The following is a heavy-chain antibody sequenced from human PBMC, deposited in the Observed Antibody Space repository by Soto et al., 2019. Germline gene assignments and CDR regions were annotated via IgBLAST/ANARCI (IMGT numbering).Heavy chain of an antibody. CDR3: ARVPLGTDFWSGYYRPSYFDY. CDR2: IYYSGST. D-gene: IGHD3-3*01. Sequence: PSETLSLTCTVSGGSVSSGSYYWSWIRQPPGKGLEWIGYIYYSGSTNYNPSLKSRVTISVDTSKNQFSLKLSSVTAADTAVYYSARVPLGTDFWSGYYRPSYFDYWGQGTLVIVSS. V-gene: IGHV4-61*01. CDR1: GGSVSSGSYY. J-gene: IGHJ4*02.